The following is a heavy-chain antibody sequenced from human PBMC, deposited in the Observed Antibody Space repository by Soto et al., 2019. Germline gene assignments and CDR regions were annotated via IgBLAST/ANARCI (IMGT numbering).Heavy chain of an antibody. CDR2: IYYSGST. D-gene: IGHD5-18*01. CDR1: GGSISSSSYY. Sequence: SETLSLTCTVSGGSISSSSYYWGWIRQPPGKGLEWIGSIYYSGSTYYNPSLKSRVTISVDTSKNQFSLKLSSVTAADTAVYYCARQVWGIQLWPAENHYFDYWGQGTLVTVSS. CDR3: ARQVWGIQLWPAENHYFDY. V-gene: IGHV4-39*01. J-gene: IGHJ4*02.